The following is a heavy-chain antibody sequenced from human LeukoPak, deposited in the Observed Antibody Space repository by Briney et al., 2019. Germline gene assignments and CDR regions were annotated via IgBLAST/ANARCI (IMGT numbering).Heavy chain of an antibody. CDR3: ARMDISSGWSFDY. CDR2: IHTSGST. V-gene: IGHV4-4*07. CDR1: GGSISNYH. Sequence: PSETLSLTCTVSGGSISNYHWSWIRQPAGKGLEWIGQIHTSGSTNYNPPLKSRVSMSIDTTEDQVSLTIRPVTAADTAFYYCARMDISSGWSFDYWGQGTLVTVSS. D-gene: IGHD6-19*01. J-gene: IGHJ4*02.